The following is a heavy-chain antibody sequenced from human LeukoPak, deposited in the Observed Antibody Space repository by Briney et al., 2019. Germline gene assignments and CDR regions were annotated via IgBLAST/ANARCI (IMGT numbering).Heavy chain of an antibody. Sequence: GGSLRLSCAASGFTFSSYAMSWVRQAPGKGLEWVSAISGSGGSTYYADSVKGRFTISRDNSKNTLYLQMNSLRAEDTAVYYCAKDFSNYYDSSGYYPLDYWGQGTLVTVSS. CDR2: ISGSGGST. J-gene: IGHJ4*02. D-gene: IGHD3-22*01. V-gene: IGHV3-23*01. CDR1: GFTFSSYA. CDR3: AKDFSNYYDSSGYYPLDY.